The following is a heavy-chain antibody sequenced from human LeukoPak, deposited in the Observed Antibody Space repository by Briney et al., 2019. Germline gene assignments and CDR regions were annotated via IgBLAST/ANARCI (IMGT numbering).Heavy chain of an antibody. V-gene: IGHV6-1*01. D-gene: IGHD6-19*01. Sequence: SQTLSLTCAISGDSVSTNSAAWNWIRQSPSRGLEWLGRTYCMSKWYNDYAVSVKSRMTINPDTSKNQFSLQLNSVTPEDTAVYYCARDSLYSSGWYFDYWGQGTLVTVSS. CDR1: GDSVSTNSAA. CDR3: ARDSLYSSGWYFDY. J-gene: IGHJ4*02. CDR2: TYCMSKWYN.